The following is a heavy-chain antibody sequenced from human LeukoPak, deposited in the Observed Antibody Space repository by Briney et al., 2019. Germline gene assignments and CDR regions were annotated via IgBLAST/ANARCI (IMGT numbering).Heavy chain of an antibody. J-gene: IGHJ4*02. D-gene: IGHD3-16*01. CDR3: ARRWGNIVGVTYEY. CDR2: IYYTGST. V-gene: IGHV4-39*01. Sequence: PSETLSLTCTISGSSITSVSHYWGWIRQPPGKGLEWIGDIYYTGSTYYSPSLRSRVTMSVHTSENQFSLRLNSVTAVDTAVYYCARRWGNIVGVTYEYWGQRTLVTVSS. CDR1: GSSITSVSHY.